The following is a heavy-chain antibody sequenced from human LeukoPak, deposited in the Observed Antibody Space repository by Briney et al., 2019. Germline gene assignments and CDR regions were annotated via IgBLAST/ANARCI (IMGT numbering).Heavy chain of an antibody. CDR3: AGGPDRSALDY. CDR1: GYTFTGYY. D-gene: IGHD2-15*01. J-gene: IGHJ4*02. CDR2: INPSSGGT. V-gene: IGHV1-2*02. Sequence: GASVKVSCKASGYTFTGYYMHWVRQAPGQGLEWMGWINPSSGGTNYAQKFQGRVTMTRDTSISTAYMELSRLRSDDTAVYYCAGGPDRSALDYWGQGTLVTVSS.